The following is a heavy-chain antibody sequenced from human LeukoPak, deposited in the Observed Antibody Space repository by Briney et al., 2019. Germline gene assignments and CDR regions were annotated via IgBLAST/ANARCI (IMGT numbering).Heavy chain of an antibody. CDR2: ISGSGGST. CDR1: GFTFSSYA. D-gene: IGHD3-22*01. J-gene: IGHJ6*02. V-gene: IGHV3-23*01. CDR3: AKDSTPYYDSSGYYFVSFYYYYGMDV. Sequence: GGSLRLSCAASGFTFSSYAMSWVRQAPGKGLEWVSAISGSGGSTYYADSVKGRFTISRDNSKNTLYLQMNSLRAEDTAVYYCAKDSTPYYDSSGYYFVSFYYYYGMDVWGQGTTVTVSS.